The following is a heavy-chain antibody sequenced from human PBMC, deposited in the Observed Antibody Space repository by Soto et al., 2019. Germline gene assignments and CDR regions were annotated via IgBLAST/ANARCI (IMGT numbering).Heavy chain of an antibody. D-gene: IGHD6-6*01. V-gene: IGHV1-69*01. CDR2: IAPIFARA. CDR3: VRDSEVSTRPWGWFEP. J-gene: IGHJ5*02. CDR1: GDTFSNFA. Sequence: QVQLVQSGAEVKKPGSSVKVSCTASGDTFSNFAVSWVRQAPGGGLEWLGGIAPIFARATYAPKFEGRVSFTVDESTSTVYMELQRQEFEDTGVYYCVRDSEVSTRPWGWFEPWGQATLVTVSS.